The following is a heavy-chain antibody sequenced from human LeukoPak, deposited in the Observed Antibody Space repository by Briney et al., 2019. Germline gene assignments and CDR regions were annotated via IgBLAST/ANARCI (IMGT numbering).Heavy chain of an antibody. J-gene: IGHJ5*02. Sequence: PGGSLRLSCAASGFTFSSYAMSWVRQAPGKGLEWVSAISGSGGSTYYADSVKGRFTISRDNSENTVYLQMDSLRPEDTAVYYCAGKPYGSGTYYNNWFDPWGQGTLVTVSS. CDR1: GFTFSSYA. D-gene: IGHD3-10*01. V-gene: IGHV3-23*01. CDR2: ISGSGGST. CDR3: AGKPYGSGTYYNNWFDP.